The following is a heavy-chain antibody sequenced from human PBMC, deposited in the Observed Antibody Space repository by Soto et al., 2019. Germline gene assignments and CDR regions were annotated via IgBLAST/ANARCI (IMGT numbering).Heavy chain of an antibody. CDR1: GFNFGPFW. V-gene: IGHV3-74*01. CDR3: ARDRGNPDSFNI. J-gene: IGHJ3*02. Sequence: GGSLSLSCAASGFNFGPFWMHWVRQAPGKGLVWVSHINSDGSTIVYADSVKGRFTISRGNAKSTLFLQMNSLRVEDTAVYYCARDRGNPDSFNIRGQGTMVTVSS. CDR2: INSDGSTI. D-gene: IGHD3-10*01.